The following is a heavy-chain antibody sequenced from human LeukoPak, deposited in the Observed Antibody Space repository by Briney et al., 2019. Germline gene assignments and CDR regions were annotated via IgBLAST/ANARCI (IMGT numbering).Heavy chain of an antibody. CDR2: IYHSGST. CDR3: AKIYYYDSSGPFDY. D-gene: IGHD3-22*01. Sequence: SETLSLTCTVSGGSISSYYWSWIRQPPGKGLEWIGYIYHSGSTYYNPSLKSRVTISVDTSKTQFSLKLSSVTAADTAVYYCAKIYYYDSSGPFDYWGQGTLVTVSS. CDR1: GGSISSYY. V-gene: IGHV4-59*04. J-gene: IGHJ4*02.